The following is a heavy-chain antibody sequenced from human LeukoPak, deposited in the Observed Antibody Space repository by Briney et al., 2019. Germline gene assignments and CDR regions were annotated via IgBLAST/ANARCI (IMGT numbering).Heavy chain of an antibody. V-gene: IGHV5-51*01. CDR1: GYSFTSYW. Sequence: GESLKISCKGSGYSFTSYWIGWVRQMPGKGLEWMGIIYPGDSDTRYSPSFQGQVTISADKSISTAYLQWSSLKASDTAMYYCARGGSRYCGSTSCPNWFDPWGQGTLVTVSS. J-gene: IGHJ5*02. CDR3: ARGGSRYCGSTSCPNWFDP. CDR2: IYPGDSDT. D-gene: IGHD2-2*01.